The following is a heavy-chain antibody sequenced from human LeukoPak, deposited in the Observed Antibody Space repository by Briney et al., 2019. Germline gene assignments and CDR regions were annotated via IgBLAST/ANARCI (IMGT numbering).Heavy chain of an antibody. V-gene: IGHV6-1*01. Sequence: SQTLSLTCDISGDSVSSNSAAWNWVRQSPSRGLEWLGRTFYRSKWYNDYAVSVTSRTTINPDTSKNQFSLQLNSVTPGDTAVYYCTGEPEQQLVRAWFDPWGQGTLVTVSS. J-gene: IGHJ5*02. CDR2: TFYRSKWYN. D-gene: IGHD6-13*01. CDR3: TGEPEQQLVRAWFDP. CDR1: GDSVSSNSAA.